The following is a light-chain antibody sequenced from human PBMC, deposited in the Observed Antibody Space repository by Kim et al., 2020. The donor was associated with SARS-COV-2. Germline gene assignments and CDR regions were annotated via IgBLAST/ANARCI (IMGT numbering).Light chain of an antibody. CDR3: QQLNSYPLT. V-gene: IGKV1-9*01. J-gene: IGKJ4*01. CDR2: ATS. Sequence: IQLTQSPSSLSASVGDRVTITCRASQDISSYLAWYQQKPGKAPKLLIYATSTLQSEVPSRFSGSGSGTDFTLTISSLQPEDFATYYCQQLNSYPLTFGGGTKVDI. CDR1: QDISSY.